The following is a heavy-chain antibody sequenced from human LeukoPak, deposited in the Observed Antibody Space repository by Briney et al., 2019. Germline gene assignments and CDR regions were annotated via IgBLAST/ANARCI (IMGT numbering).Heavy chain of an antibody. CDR2: IRNDETEI. CDR3: AKDGGRYRFDY. D-gene: IGHD3-16*02. V-gene: IGHV3-30*02. CDR1: GFPFNGYN. Sequence: GGSLRLSCAAPGFPFNGYNIYWIRQAPGKGLEWVSFIRNDETEIHYADFAKGRFTISRDRSENSVFLQMNSLRPDDTAVYYCAKDGGRYRFDYWGQGTMVTVSS. J-gene: IGHJ4*02.